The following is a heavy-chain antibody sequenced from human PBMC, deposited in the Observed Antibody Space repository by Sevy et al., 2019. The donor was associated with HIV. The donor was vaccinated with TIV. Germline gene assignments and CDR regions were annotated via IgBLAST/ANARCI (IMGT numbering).Heavy chain of an antibody. J-gene: IGHJ4*02. V-gene: IGHV3-30*18. Sequence: WGSLRLSCAASGFTFSSYGMHWVRQAPGKGLEWVAVISYDGSNKYYADSVKGRFTISRDNSKNTLYLQMNSLRAEDTAVYYCAKVVRGSGIDYWGQGTLVTVSS. CDR3: AKVVRGSGIDY. CDR2: ISYDGSNK. CDR1: GFTFSSYG. D-gene: IGHD3-10*01.